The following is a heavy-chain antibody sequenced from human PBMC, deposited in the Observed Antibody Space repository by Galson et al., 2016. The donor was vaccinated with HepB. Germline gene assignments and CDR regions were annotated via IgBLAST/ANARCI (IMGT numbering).Heavy chain of an antibody. J-gene: IGHJ4*02. CDR2: IHHSGST. Sequence: ETLSLTCAVSGGSFSDDTWWTWVRQPPGKGLEWIGEIHHSGSTNYNPSLKSRVTISVDRSQHQFSLKLSSVTAADTALYYCARGGNWVFDDWGQGTLVSVSS. CDR3: ARGGNWVFDD. D-gene: IGHD7-27*01. V-gene: IGHV4-4*02. CDR1: GGSFSDDTW.